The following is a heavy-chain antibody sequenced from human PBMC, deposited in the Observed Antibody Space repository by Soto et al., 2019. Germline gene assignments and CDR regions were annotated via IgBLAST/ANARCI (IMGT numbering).Heavy chain of an antibody. D-gene: IGHD3-22*01. CDR1: GGTFSSYA. J-gene: IGHJ4*02. Sequence: SVKVSCKASGGTFSSYAISWVRQAPGQGLEWMGGIIPIFGTANYAQKFQGRVTITADESTSTAHMELSSLRSEDTAVYYCARDGPYYYDSSGYFSYWGQGTLVTVSS. V-gene: IGHV1-69*13. CDR3: ARDGPYYYDSSGYFSY. CDR2: IIPIFGTA.